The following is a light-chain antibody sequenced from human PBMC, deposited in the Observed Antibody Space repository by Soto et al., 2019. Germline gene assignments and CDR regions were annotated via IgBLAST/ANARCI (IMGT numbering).Light chain of an antibody. Sequence: DIQLTQSPSFLSASVGDRVTITCRASQGISSYLAWYQQKPGKAPKLLIYAASTLQSGVPSRFSGSGSGTEFTLTISSLQPEDFATYYCQQLNSYATWTFGQGNKVEIK. CDR2: AAS. CDR1: QGISSY. V-gene: IGKV1-9*01. CDR3: QQLNSYATWT. J-gene: IGKJ1*01.